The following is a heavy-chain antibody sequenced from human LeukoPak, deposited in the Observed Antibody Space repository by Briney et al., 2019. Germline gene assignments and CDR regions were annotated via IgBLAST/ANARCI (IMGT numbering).Heavy chain of an antibody. Sequence: GGSLRLSCAASGFTFSSYSMNWVRQAPGKGLEWVSYISSSISVIYYADSVKGRFTISRDNAKNSLYLQMNSLRDEDAAVYYCARDQYSGHWYYALDIWGQGTMVTVSS. J-gene: IGHJ3*02. CDR2: ISSSISVI. D-gene: IGHD6-19*01. V-gene: IGHV3-48*02. CDR1: GFTFSSYS. CDR3: ARDQYSGHWYYALDI.